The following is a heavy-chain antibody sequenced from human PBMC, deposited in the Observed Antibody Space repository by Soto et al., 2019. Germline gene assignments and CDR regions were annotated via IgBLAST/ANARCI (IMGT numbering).Heavy chain of an antibody. CDR1: GGSISSSY. D-gene: IGHD6-6*01. CDR2: IYYSGST. CDR3: ASLGGDIAARTFGYYYYYMDV. V-gene: IGHV4-59*08. J-gene: IGHJ6*03. Sequence: PSETLSLTCTVSGGSISSSYWGWIRQPPGKGLEWIGYIYYSGSTNYNPSLKSRVTISVDTSKNQFSLKLSSVTAADTAVYYCASLGGDIAARTFGYYYYYMDVWGKGTTVTVSS.